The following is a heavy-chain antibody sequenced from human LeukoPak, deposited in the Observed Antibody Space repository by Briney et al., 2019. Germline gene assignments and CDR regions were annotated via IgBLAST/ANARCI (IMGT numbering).Heavy chain of an antibody. Sequence: GGSLRLSCADSGLPVSNKYMTWVRQARGKGLEWVSVLYSGGSTYYADCGKGRFTISKNNAKNTENLQMNSLRAEDTAVYYCARGADYGMDVWGQGTTVTVSS. V-gene: IGHV3-66*01. CDR2: LYSGGST. CDR3: ARGADYGMDV. D-gene: IGHD3-16*01. CDR1: GLPVSNKY. J-gene: IGHJ6*02.